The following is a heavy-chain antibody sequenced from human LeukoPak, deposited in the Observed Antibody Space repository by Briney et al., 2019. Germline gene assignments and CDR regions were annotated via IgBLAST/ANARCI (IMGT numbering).Heavy chain of an antibody. Sequence: ASVKVSCKVSGYTLTELSMHWVRQAPGQRLEWMGWINAGNGNTKYSQKFQGRVTITRDTSASTAYMELSSLRSEDTAVYYCARANSGYSSGWYRYWGQGTLVTVSS. CDR3: ARANSGYSSGWYRY. CDR2: INAGNGNT. CDR1: GYTLTELS. D-gene: IGHD6-19*01. V-gene: IGHV1-3*01. J-gene: IGHJ4*02.